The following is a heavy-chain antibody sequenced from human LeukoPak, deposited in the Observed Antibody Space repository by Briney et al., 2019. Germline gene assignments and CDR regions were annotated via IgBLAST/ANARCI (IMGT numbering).Heavy chain of an antibody. CDR3: ARDKGPALGYSYGYGMDV. CDR1: GYTFTGYY. V-gene: IGHV1-2*04. Sequence: ASVKVSCKASGYTFTGYYMHWVRQAPGQGLEWMGWINPNSGGTNYAQKFQGWVTMTRDTSIGTAYMELSRLRSDDTAVYYCARDKGPALGYSYGYGMDVWGKGTTVTVSS. D-gene: IGHD5-18*01. CDR2: INPNSGGT. J-gene: IGHJ6*04.